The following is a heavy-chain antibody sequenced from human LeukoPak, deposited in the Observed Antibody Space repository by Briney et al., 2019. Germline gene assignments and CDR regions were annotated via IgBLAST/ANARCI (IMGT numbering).Heavy chain of an antibody. V-gene: IGHV4-59*01. CDR3: ARDKATYATMVRGPYGMDV. D-gene: IGHD3-10*01. J-gene: IGHJ6*02. Sequence: SETLSLTCTVSGGSISSYYWSWIRQPPGKGLEWIGYIYYSGSTNYNPSLKSRVTISVDTSKNQFSLKLSSVTAADTAVYYCARDKATYATMVRGPYGMDVWGQGTTVTVS. CDR2: IYYSGST. CDR1: GGSISSYY.